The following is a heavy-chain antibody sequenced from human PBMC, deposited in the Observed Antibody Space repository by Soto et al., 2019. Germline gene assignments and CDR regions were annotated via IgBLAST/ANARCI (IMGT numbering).Heavy chain of an antibody. CDR1: GGPFSGHY. D-gene: IGHD3-16*01. CDR2: VNHSGST. Sequence: SETLSLTCAVYGGPFSGHYWRWILQPPGKGLEWIGYVNHSGSTNYNPSLKSRVTILVDTSKNQFSLKLSSVTAADMAVYYCARFIQIVSSDWFDTRGQGTLVTVSS. J-gene: IGHJ5*02. V-gene: IGHV4-34*01. CDR3: ARFIQIVSSDWFDT.